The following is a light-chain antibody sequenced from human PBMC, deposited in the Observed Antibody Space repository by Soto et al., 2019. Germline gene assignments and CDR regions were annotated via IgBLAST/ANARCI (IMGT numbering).Light chain of an antibody. J-gene: IGKJ5*01. CDR1: QGISNY. Sequence: DIQMTQSPSSLSASVGDRVTITCRASQGISNYLAWYQQKPGKVPKPLIYAASTLQSGVPSRFSGSGSGTDFTLTISSLQPEDVATYYCQKYNSAPPGVTFGQGTRLEIK. CDR2: AAS. CDR3: QKYNSAPPGVT. V-gene: IGKV1-27*01.